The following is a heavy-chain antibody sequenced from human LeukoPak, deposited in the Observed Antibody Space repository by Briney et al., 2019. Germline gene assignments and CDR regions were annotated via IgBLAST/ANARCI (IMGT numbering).Heavy chain of an antibody. CDR3: ARVVVAGYYYYYMDV. V-gene: IGHV4-38-2*02. J-gene: IGHJ6*03. CDR2: IYHSGST. D-gene: IGHD2-15*01. Sequence: SEALSLTCTVSGYSISSGSYWGWIRQPPGKGLEWIGSIYHSGSTYYNPSLKSRVTISVDTSKNQFSLKLSSVTAADTAVYYCARVVVAGYYYYYMDVWGKGTTVTVSS. CDR1: GYSISSGSY.